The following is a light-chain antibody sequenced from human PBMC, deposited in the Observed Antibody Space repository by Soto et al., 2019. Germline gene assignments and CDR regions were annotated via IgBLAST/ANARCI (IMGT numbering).Light chain of an antibody. V-gene: IGKV3-20*01. J-gene: IGKJ1*01. CDR2: DAS. CDR3: QQYGSSPRT. Sequence: EIVLTQSPGTLSLSPGERAILSCRASQSVSSDSLAWYRQKPGQAPRLLVYDASSRATGIPDRFSGSGSGTDFTLTISRLEPEDFAAYYCQQYGSSPRTFGQGTKVEIK. CDR1: QSVSSDS.